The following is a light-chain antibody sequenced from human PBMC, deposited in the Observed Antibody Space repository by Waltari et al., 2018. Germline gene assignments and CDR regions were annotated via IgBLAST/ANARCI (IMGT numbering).Light chain of an antibody. CDR1: QSLNIAY. J-gene: IGKJ2*01. Sequence: EIVLTQSPGTLSLSPGERATLSCRASQSLNIAYVAWYQQKSDQSPRLLIYGALYGAPDIPDRFSGSGSGTDFTLTISRLEPEDFAIYYCQQYDTSPATFGQGTRLEIK. CDR3: QQYDTSPAT. CDR2: GAL. V-gene: IGKV3-20*01.